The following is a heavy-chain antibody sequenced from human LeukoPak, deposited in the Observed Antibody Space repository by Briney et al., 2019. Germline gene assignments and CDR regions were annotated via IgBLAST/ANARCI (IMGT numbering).Heavy chain of an antibody. CDR1: GFTFSSHW. Sequence: GGSLRLSCAASGFTFSSHWMHWVRQAPGKGLVWVSRINSDGSSISYADSVKGRFTISGDNAKNSLYLQMNSLRAEDTAVYYCARESPYYYDSSDAFDIWGQGTMVTVSS. D-gene: IGHD3-22*01. CDR2: INSDGSSI. J-gene: IGHJ3*02. CDR3: ARESPYYYDSSDAFDI. V-gene: IGHV3-74*01.